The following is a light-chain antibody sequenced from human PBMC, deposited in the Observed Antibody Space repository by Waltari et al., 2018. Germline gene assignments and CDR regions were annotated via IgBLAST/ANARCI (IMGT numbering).Light chain of an antibody. J-gene: IGKJ1*01. CDR3: QQYGSSRT. V-gene: IGKV3-20*01. CDR2: GAS. CDR1: QSVSSNY. Sequence: EIVLTQSPGTLSLSPGERATLSCRASQSVSSNYLAWYQQKPGQAPRLRIYGASSRATGIPDRFSGSGSGTDFTLTISRLEPEDFAVYYCQQYGSSRTFGQGTKVEIK.